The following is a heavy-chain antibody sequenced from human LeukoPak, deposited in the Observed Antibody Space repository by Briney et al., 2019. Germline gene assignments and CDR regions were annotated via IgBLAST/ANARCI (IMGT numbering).Heavy chain of an antibody. CDR3: WRAADH. Sequence: GGSLRLSCAASGFTVSSNYMSWVRQAPGKGLEWIASLCSNGNTFYNPSLKSRVTISEESSKSQFSLKLRTVTAADTAVYFCWRAADHWGQGILVTVTS. CDR2: LCSNGNT. CDR1: GFTVSSNY. J-gene: IGHJ4*02. V-gene: IGHV3-53*01.